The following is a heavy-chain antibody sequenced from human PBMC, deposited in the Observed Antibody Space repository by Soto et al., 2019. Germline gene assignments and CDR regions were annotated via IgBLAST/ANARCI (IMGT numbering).Heavy chain of an antibody. CDR3: ARDNGNYFDY. J-gene: IGHJ4*02. V-gene: IGHV1-18*01. D-gene: IGHD4-17*01. CDR1: GYTLSSYG. Sequence: ASVKVSCKTSGYTLSSYGISWVRQAPGQGLEWMGWISGYSGSTNYVQKFQGRVTMTTDTSTSTAYMELRNLKSDDTAVYYCARDNGNYFDYWGLGTLVTVSS. CDR2: ISGYSGST.